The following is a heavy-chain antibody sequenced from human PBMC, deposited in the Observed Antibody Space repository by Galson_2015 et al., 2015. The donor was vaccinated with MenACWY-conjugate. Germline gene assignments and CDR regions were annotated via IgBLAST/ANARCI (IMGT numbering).Heavy chain of an antibody. V-gene: IGHV4-39*07. Sequence: SETLSLTCTVSGGSISSSSYYWGWIRQPPGKGLEWFGSVYYSGTTYYNPSLKSRVTISVDTSKNQFSLRLTSVTAADTAVYYCARVRYSSTTFDYWGQGTLVTVSS. CDR2: VYYSGTT. CDR3: ARVRYSSTTFDY. J-gene: IGHJ4*02. CDR1: GGSISSSSYY. D-gene: IGHD6-19*01.